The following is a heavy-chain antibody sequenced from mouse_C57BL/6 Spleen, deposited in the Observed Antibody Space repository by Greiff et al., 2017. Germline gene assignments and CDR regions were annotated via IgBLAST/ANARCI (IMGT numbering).Heavy chain of an antibody. J-gene: IGHJ1*03. Sequence: VQLQQSGPELVKPGASVKISCKASGYAFSSSWMNWVKQRPGKGLEWIGRIYPGDGDTNYNGKFKGKATLTADKSSSTAYMQLSSLTSEDSAVYVCARGGSYDGYLYWYFDVWGTGTTVTVSS. CDR1: GYAFSSSW. V-gene: IGHV1-82*01. CDR3: ARGGSYDGYLYWYFDV. D-gene: IGHD2-3*01. CDR2: IYPGDGDT.